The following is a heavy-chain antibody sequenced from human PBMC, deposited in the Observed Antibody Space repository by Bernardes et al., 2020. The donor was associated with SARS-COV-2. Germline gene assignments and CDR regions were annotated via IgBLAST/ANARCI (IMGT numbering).Heavy chain of an antibody. CDR1: GFTFIDYA. CDR2: ISGGGGRT. J-gene: IGHJ6*02. Sequence: GGSLRLSCAASGFTFIDYAMNWVRQAPGKGLEWVSSISGGGGRTYHADSVRGRFTISRDNSKNTLDLKMHSLRAEDTAIYFCAKDFSGNYHFYGMDVWGQGTTVTVSS. D-gene: IGHD1-26*01. V-gene: IGHV3-23*01. CDR3: AKDFSGNYHFYGMDV.